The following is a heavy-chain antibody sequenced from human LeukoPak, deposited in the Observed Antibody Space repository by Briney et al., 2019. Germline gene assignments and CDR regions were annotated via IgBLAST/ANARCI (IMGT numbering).Heavy chain of an antibody. CDR1: GFTFSSYA. Sequence: GGSLRLSCAASGFTFSSYAMHWVRQAPGKGLEWVAVISYDGSNKYYADSVKGRFTISRDNSKNTLYLQMNSLRAEDTAVYYCARGVIVVADSRSDFDYWGQGTLVTVSS. D-gene: IGHD3-22*01. CDR3: ARGVIVVADSRSDFDY. V-gene: IGHV3-30*04. CDR2: ISYDGSNK. J-gene: IGHJ4*02.